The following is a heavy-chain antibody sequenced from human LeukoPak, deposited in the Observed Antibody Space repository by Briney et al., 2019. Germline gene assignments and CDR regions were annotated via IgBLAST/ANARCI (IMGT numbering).Heavy chain of an antibody. V-gene: IGHV3-43D*03. Sequence: GGSLRLSCAASGFTFDDYAMHWVRQAPGKGLEWVSLISWDGGSTYYADSVKGRFTIPRDNSKNSLYLQMNSLRAEDTALYYCAKGVKTYSSSWYIDYWGQGTLVTVSS. CDR2: ISWDGGST. CDR3: AKGVKTYSSSWYIDY. J-gene: IGHJ4*02. D-gene: IGHD6-13*01. CDR1: GFTFDDYA.